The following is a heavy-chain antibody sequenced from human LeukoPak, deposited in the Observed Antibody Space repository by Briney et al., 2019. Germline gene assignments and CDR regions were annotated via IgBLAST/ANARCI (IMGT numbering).Heavy chain of an antibody. V-gene: IGHV5-51*01. CDR1: GYSFTSYW. Sequence: GESLKISCKGSGYSFTSYWIGWVRQMPGKGLEWMGIIHPGDSDTRYSPSFQGQVTISADKSISTAYLQWSSLKASDTAMYYCARQAASDYGDLLYFDYWGQGTLVTVSS. J-gene: IGHJ4*02. CDR2: IHPGDSDT. CDR3: ARQAASDYGDLLYFDY. D-gene: IGHD4-17*01.